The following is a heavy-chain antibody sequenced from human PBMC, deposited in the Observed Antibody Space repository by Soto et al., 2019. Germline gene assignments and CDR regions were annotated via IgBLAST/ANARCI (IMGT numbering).Heavy chain of an antibody. Sequence: PGGSLRLSCAASGFTFSSYSMNWVRQAPGKGLEWVSSISSSSSYIYYADSVKGRFTISRDNAKNSLYLQMNSLRAEDTAVYYCASHIAVAGTNWFDPWGQGTLVTVSS. CDR3: ASHIAVAGTNWFDP. J-gene: IGHJ5*02. CDR2: ISSSSSYI. D-gene: IGHD6-19*01. CDR1: GFTFSSYS. V-gene: IGHV3-21*01.